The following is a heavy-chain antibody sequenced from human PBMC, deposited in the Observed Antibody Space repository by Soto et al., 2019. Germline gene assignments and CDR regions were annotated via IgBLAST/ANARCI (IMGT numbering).Heavy chain of an antibody. J-gene: IGHJ5*02. Sequence: SETLSLTCTVSGGSISSGVYYWSWIRHHPGKGLEWIGYIYYSGSTYYNPSLKSRVTISVDTSKNQFSLKLSSVTAADTAVYYCARDKRAYYDFWSGPLRAWFDPWGQGTLVTVSS. CDR1: GGSISSGVYY. D-gene: IGHD3-3*01. CDR2: IYYSGST. V-gene: IGHV4-31*03. CDR3: ARDKRAYYDFWSGPLRAWFDP.